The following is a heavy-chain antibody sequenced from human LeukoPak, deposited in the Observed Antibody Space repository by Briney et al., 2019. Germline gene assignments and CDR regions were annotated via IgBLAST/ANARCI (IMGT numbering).Heavy chain of an antibody. V-gene: IGHV4-34*01. Sequence: SETLSLTCAVYGGSFSGYYWSWIRQPPGKGLEWIGEINHSGSTNYNPSLKSRVTISVGTSKNQFSLKLSSVTAADTAVYYCARDRYDSSLMSFDYWGQGTLVTVSS. J-gene: IGHJ4*02. D-gene: IGHD3-22*01. CDR2: INHSGST. CDR1: GGSFSGYY. CDR3: ARDRYDSSLMSFDY.